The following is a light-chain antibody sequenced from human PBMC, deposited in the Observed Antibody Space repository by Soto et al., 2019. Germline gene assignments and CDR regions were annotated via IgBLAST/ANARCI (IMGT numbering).Light chain of an antibody. CDR2: DTF. Sequence: QAVVTQEPSLTVSPGGTVTLTCGSSTGTVTSGHYPYWFQQKPGQAPRTLIYDTFRKHSWTPARFSGSLLGGRAALTLSGAQPEDEAEYYCLLSYNGPDVFGPGTKVTVL. J-gene: IGLJ1*01. CDR3: LLSYNGPDV. V-gene: IGLV7-46*01. CDR1: TGTVTSGHY.